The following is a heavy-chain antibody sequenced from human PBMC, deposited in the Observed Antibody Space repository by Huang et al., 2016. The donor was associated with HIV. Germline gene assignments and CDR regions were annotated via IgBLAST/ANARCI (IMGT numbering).Heavy chain of an antibody. CDR2: MNPNTGNT. CDR1: GYTFTNYD. Sequence: QVHLVQSGAEVKKPGASVKVSCKASGYTFTNYDINWVRQAPGRGVEGMGWMNPNTGNTGLAQGFQGRVTMTRKTSITTAYMELTSLTSEDTAVYYCARSAYGDLDYWGLGTLVIVSS. CDR3: ARSAYGDLDY. V-gene: IGHV1-8*02. J-gene: IGHJ4*02. D-gene: IGHD4-17*01.